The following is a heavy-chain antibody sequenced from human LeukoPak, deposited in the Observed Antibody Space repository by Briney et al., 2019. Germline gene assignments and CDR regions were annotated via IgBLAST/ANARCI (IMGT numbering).Heavy chain of an antibody. Sequence: GASVTVSCKASGGTFSSYAISWVRQAPGQGLEWMGGIIPIFGTANYAQKFQGRVTITADESTSTAYMELSSLRSEDTAVYYCARDGSSGYYEYWGQGTLVTVSS. V-gene: IGHV1-69*13. CDR2: IIPIFGTA. J-gene: IGHJ4*02. D-gene: IGHD3-22*01. CDR3: ARDGSSGYYEY. CDR1: GGTFSSYA.